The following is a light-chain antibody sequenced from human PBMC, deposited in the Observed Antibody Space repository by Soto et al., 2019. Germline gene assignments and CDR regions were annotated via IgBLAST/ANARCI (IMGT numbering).Light chain of an antibody. V-gene: IGKV3-20*01. J-gene: IGKJ5*01. CDR3: QQYGNSRIT. CDR2: GAS. Sequence: EIVLTQSPGTLSLSPGERATLPCRASQSVAFRYLAWYQQKPGQSPRLLIFGASRRATGIPDRFSGSGSGTDFTLTISRLETEDFVVYYCQQYGNSRITFGQGTRLEIK. CDR1: QSVAFRY.